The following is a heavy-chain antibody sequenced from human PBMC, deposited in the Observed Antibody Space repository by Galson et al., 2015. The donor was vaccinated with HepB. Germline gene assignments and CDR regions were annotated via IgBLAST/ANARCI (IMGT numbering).Heavy chain of an antibody. CDR1: GFTFDDYG. D-gene: IGHD5-18*01. CDR3: ARSRNVDTAMEYYYYGMDV. Sequence: SLRLSCAASGFTFDDYGMSWVRQAPGKGLEWVSGINWNGGSTGYADSVKGRFTISRDNAKNSLYLQMNSLRAEDTALYYCARSRNVDTAMEYYYYGMDVWGQGTTVTVSS. V-gene: IGHV3-20*04. CDR2: INWNGGST. J-gene: IGHJ6*02.